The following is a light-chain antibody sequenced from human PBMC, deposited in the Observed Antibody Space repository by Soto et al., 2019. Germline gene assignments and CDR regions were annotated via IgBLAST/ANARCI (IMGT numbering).Light chain of an antibody. Sequence: EIVMTQSPATLSVSPGERATLSGRASQSVSSNLAWYQQKPGQAPRLLIYGASTRATGIPARFSGSGSGTEFAITISSLQSEDFAVYYCQQYNNWPPWTFGQGTKWIS. J-gene: IGKJ1*01. CDR1: QSVSSN. CDR2: GAS. V-gene: IGKV3-15*01. CDR3: QQYNNWPPWT.